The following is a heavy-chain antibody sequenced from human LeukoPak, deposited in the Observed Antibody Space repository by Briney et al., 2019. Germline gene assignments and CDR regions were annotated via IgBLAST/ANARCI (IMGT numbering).Heavy chain of an antibody. CDR3: ARHEPYSSSWADFDY. CDR2: IYYSGYT. Sequence: SETLSLTCTVSGVSISNYYWSWVRQPPGKGLEWIGYIYYSGYTNYNPSLKSRVTISVDTSKNQFSLKLTSVTAADTAVYYCARHEPYSSSWADFDYWGQGTLVTVSS. J-gene: IGHJ4*02. V-gene: IGHV4-59*08. D-gene: IGHD6-13*01. CDR1: GVSISNYY.